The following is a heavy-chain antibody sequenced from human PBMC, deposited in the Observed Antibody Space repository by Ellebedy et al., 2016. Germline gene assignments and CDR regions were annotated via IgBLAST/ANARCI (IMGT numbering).Heavy chain of an antibody. J-gene: IGHJ4*02. CDR2: ISSSSSYI. Sequence: GGSLRLXXAASGFTFSDYYMSWIRQAPGKGLEWVSSISSSSSYIYYADSVKGRFTISRDNAKNTLYLQMNSLRAEDTAVYYCARGGFSSSWYWRIDYWGQGTLVTVSS. V-gene: IGHV3-11*06. CDR1: GFTFSDYY. CDR3: ARGGFSSSWYWRIDY. D-gene: IGHD6-13*01.